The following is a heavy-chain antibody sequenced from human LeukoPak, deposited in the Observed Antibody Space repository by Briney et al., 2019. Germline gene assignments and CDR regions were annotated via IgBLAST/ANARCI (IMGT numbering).Heavy chain of an antibody. V-gene: IGHV1-8*01. Sequence: ASVKVSCKASGYTFTSDDINWVRQATGQGLEWMGWMNPNSGKTGYAQKLQGRVTMTRSTSINTAYMELSSLRSEDTAIYYCARESGFYASGSRYWGQGTLVTVSS. D-gene: IGHD3-10*01. CDR2: MNPNSGKT. J-gene: IGHJ4*02. CDR1: GYTFTSDD. CDR3: ARESGFYASGSRY.